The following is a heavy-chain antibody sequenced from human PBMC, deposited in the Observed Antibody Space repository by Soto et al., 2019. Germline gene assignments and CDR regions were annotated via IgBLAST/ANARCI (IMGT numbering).Heavy chain of an antibody. Sequence: GGSLRLSCAASGFSFSSYAMSWVRQAPGKGLEWVSSISSGGGTYYADSVKGRFTSSRDNSKNTLFLQVNSLRAEDTAVYYCVLLVLASMRIIEHFQDWGQGTLVTVSS. CDR3: VLLVLASMRIIEHFQD. V-gene: IGHV3-23*01. J-gene: IGHJ1*01. CDR2: ISSGGGT. CDR1: GFSFSSYA. D-gene: IGHD6-13*01.